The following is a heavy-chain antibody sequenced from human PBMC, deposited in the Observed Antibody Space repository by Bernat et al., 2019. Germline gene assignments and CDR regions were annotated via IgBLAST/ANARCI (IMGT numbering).Heavy chain of an antibody. CDR1: GGSISSSSYY. CDR2: IYYSGST. V-gene: IGHV4-39*01. J-gene: IGHJ4*02. D-gene: IGHD1-26*01. Sequence: QLQLQESGPGLVKPSETLSLTCTVSGGSISSSSYYWGWIRQPPGKGLEWIGSIYYSGSTYYNPSLKSRVTISVDTSKYQFSLKLRSVTAADTAVYNCATLPATYSGSYYPDYWGQGALVTSSS. CDR3: ATLPATYSGSYYPDY.